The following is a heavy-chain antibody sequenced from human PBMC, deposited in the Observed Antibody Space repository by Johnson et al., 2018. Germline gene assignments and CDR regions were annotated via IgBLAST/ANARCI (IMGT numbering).Heavy chain of an antibody. CDR1: GFTFSSYS. V-gene: IGHV3-21*01. Sequence: VQLVESGGGLVKPGGSLRLSCAASGFTFSSYSINWVRQAPGKGLEWVSSISSSTSYIYYADSVKGRFTISRDNAKNSLYLQMNSLRAEDTAVYYCARNYDFGDYYYYMDVWGKGTTVTVS. CDR3: ARNYDFGDYYYYMDV. D-gene: IGHD4-17*01. CDR2: ISSSTSYI. J-gene: IGHJ6*03.